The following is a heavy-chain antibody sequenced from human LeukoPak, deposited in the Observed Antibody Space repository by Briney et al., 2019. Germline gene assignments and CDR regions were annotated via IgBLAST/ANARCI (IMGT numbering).Heavy chain of an antibody. CDR2: ISSSGSTI. CDR1: GFTFSDYY. J-gene: IGHJ3*02. D-gene: IGHD1-26*01. CDR3: ARDPGSYSPDAFDI. V-gene: IGHV3-11*04. Sequence: KSGGSLRLSCAASGFTFSDYYMSWIRQAPGKGLEWVSYISSSGSTIYYADSVKGRFTISRDNAKNSLYLQMNSLRAEDTAVYYCARDPGSYSPDAFDIWGQGTMVTVSS.